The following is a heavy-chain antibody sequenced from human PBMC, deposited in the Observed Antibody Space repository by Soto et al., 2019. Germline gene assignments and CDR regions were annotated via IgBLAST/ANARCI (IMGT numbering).Heavy chain of an antibody. CDR2: ISSYNEST. V-gene: IGHV1-18*04. CDR3: ARDQGGDWFDP. J-gene: IGHJ5*02. Sequence: QVQQVQSGADMKKPGASVRVSCKASGYTFLNYGISWVRQAPGQGLEWMGWISSYNESTHYAQIFQGRVTMTTDTSTNTAYMELRSLRSDDTDVYYCARDQGGDWFDPWGQGTLVTVSS. CDR1: GYTFLNYG. D-gene: IGHD1-26*01.